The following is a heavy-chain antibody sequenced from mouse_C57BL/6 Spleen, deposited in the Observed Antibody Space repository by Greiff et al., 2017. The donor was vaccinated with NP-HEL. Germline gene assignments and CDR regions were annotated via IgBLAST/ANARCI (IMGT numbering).Heavy chain of an antibody. V-gene: IGHV1-15*01. CDR2: IDPETGGT. D-gene: IGHD2-5*01. CDR1: GYTFTDYE. J-gene: IGHJ3*01. Sequence: QVQLKESGAELVRPGASVTLSCKASGYTFTDYEMHWVKQTPVHGLEWIGAIDPETGGTAYNQKFKGKAILTADKSSSTAYMELRSLTSEDSAVYYCTRKGSYYSNYVRAWFAYWGQGTLVTVSA. CDR3: TRKGSYYSNYVRAWFAY.